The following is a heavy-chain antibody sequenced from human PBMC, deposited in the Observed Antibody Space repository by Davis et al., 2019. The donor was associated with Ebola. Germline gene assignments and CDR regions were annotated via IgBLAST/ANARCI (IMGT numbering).Heavy chain of an antibody. CDR1: GFTFSSYS. V-gene: IGHV3-21*01. CDR2: ISSSSSYI. D-gene: IGHD3-16*01. J-gene: IGHJ4*02. Sequence: GESLKISCAASGFTFSSYSMNWVRQAPGKGLEWVSSISSSSSYIYYADSVKGRFTISRDNSKNTLYLQMNSLRAEDTAVYYCAKEAGDYVWGLDYWGQGTLVTVSS. CDR3: AKEAGDYVWGLDY.